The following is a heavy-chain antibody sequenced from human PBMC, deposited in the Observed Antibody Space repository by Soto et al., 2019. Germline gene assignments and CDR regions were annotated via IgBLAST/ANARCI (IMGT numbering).Heavy chain of an antibody. D-gene: IGHD3-10*01. CDR2: INSDGSST. V-gene: IGHV3-74*01. J-gene: IGHJ4*02. CDR3: ARDLRITMVRGVRGGY. Sequence: GGSLRLSCAASGFTFSSYWMHWVRQAPGKGLVWVSRINSDGSSTSYADSVKGRFTISRDNAKNTLYLQMNSLRAEDTAVYFCARDLRITMVRGVRGGYLGQGTLVTVSS. CDR1: GFTFSSYW.